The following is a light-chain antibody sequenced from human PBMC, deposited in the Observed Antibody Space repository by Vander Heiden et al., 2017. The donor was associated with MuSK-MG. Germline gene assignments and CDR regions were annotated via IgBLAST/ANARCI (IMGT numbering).Light chain of an antibody. CDR1: QSSSSY. J-gene: IGKJ1*01. V-gene: IGKV1-39*01. Sequence: DIQMTESPSSLSASVGDRVTITCRASQSSSSYLNWYQQKPGKAPKLLIYAASSLQSGVPSRFSGSGSGTDFTLTISSLQPEDFATYYCQQSYSTPPTFGQGTKVXIK. CDR2: AAS. CDR3: QQSYSTPPT.